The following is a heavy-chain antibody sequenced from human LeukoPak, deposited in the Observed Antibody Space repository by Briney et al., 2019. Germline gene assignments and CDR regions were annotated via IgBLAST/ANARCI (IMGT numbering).Heavy chain of an antibody. CDR3: AFSHYYDSSGYYYLDNWFDP. CDR2: IIPILGTA. Sequence: SVKVSCKASGGTFSSYAISWVRQAPGQGLEWMGGIIPILGTANYAQKFQGRVTITADESTSTAYMELSSLRSEDTAVYYCAFSHYYDSSGYYYLDNWFDPWGQGTLVTVSS. V-gene: IGHV1-69*13. CDR1: GGTFSSYA. D-gene: IGHD3-22*01. J-gene: IGHJ5*02.